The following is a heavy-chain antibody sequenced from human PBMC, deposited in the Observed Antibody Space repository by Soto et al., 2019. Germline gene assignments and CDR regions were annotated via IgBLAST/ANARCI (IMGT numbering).Heavy chain of an antibody. Sequence: VQVLESGGGLVQPGGSLRLSCSVSGFAFGGFTMTWVRQAPGKGLEWVSSISGSAARTYYADSVQGRFTISRDNSKSTLYLQMNSLRVEDTADYYCTRGGVATTGSCDFWGQGTLVAVSS. CDR2: ISGSAART. J-gene: IGHJ4*02. V-gene: IGHV3-23*01. D-gene: IGHD6-13*01. CDR1: GFAFGGFT. CDR3: TRGGVATTGSCDF.